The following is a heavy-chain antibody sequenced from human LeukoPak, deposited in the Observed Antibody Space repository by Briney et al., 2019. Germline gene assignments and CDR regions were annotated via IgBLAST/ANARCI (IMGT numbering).Heavy chain of an antibody. Sequence: ASVKVSCKVSGYTLTELSMHWVRQAPGKGLEWMGGFDPEDGETIYAQKFQGRVTMTEDTSTDTAYMELSSLRSEDTAVYYCATAPLVVVAATPGVAYYYGMGVWGQGTTVTVSS. J-gene: IGHJ6*02. V-gene: IGHV1-24*01. CDR2: FDPEDGET. CDR1: GYTLTELS. D-gene: IGHD2-15*01. CDR3: ATAPLVVVAATPGVAYYYGMGV.